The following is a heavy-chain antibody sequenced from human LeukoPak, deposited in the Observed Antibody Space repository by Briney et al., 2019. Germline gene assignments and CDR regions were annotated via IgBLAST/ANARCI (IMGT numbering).Heavy chain of an antibody. CDR3: ARDRGPRTGFMVREAYDY. Sequence: GGSLRLSCAASGFTFSDYWIHWVRQAPGKGLVWVSRINTDGSITNYADSVKGRFSISRDNAKNTLYLQMSSLRAEDSAVYYCARDRGPRTGFMVREAYDYWGQGTLVTVSS. CDR2: INTDGSIT. V-gene: IGHV3-74*01. D-gene: IGHD3-10*01. CDR1: GFTFSDYW. J-gene: IGHJ4*02.